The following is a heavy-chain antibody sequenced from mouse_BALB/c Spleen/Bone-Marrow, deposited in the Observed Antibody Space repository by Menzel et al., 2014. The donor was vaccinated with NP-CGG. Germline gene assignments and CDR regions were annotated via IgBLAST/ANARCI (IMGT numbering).Heavy chain of an antibody. CDR1: GFNIKDTY. D-gene: IGHD2-14*01. CDR3: ARYDYRYSWFAY. V-gene: IGHV14-3*02. CDR2: IDPANGNT. Sequence: VQLQQSGAELVTPGASVKLSCTASGFNIKDTYMHWVKQRPEQGLEWIGRIDPANGNTKYDPKFQGKATITTDTSSNTAYLQLSRLTSEDTAVYCCARYDYRYSWFAYWGQGTLVTVSA. J-gene: IGHJ3*01.